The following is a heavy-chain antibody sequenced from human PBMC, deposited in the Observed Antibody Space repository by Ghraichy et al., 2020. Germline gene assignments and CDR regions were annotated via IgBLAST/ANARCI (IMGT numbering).Heavy chain of an antibody. J-gene: IGHJ3*02. D-gene: IGHD3-22*01. CDR2: ISAYNGNT. Sequence: ASVKVSCKASGYTFTSYGISWVRQAPGQGLEWMGWISAYNGNTNYAQKLQGRVTMTTDTSTSTAYMELRSLRSDDTAVYYCARADPYYYDSSGYFRQNYAFDIWGQGTMVTVSS. CDR1: GYTFTSYG. CDR3: ARADPYYYDSSGYFRQNYAFDI. V-gene: IGHV1-18*04.